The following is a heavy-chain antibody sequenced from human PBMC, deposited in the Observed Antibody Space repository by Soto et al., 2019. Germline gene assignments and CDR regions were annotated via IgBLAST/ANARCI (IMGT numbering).Heavy chain of an antibody. D-gene: IGHD3-22*01. CDR1: GFTFSGSA. Sequence: QPGGSLRLSCAASGFTFSGSAMHWVRQASGKGLEWVGRIRSKANSYATAYAASVKGRFTISRDDSKNTAYLQMNSLKTEDTAVYYCTRQMSDYYDSSGYYYGWYFDLRGRGTLVTVSS. V-gene: IGHV3-73*01. CDR3: TRQMSDYYDSSGYYYGWYFDL. CDR2: IRSKANSYAT. J-gene: IGHJ2*01.